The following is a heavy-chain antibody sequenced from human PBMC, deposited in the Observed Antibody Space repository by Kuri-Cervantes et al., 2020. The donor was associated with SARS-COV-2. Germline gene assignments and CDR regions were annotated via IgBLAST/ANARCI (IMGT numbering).Heavy chain of an antibody. Sequence: ASVKVSCKASGYTFTSYGISWVRQAPGQGLEWMGWISAYNGNTNYAQKLQGRVTMTTDTSTSTAYMELRSLRSDDTAVYYCARDAGQWLGDNWFDTWGQGTLVTVSS. V-gene: IGHV1-18*01. J-gene: IGHJ5*02. D-gene: IGHD6-19*01. CDR3: ARDAGQWLGDNWFDT. CDR2: ISAYNGNT. CDR1: GYTFTSYG.